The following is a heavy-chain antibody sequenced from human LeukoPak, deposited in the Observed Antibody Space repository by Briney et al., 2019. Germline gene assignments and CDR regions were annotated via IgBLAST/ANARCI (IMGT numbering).Heavy chain of an antibody. D-gene: IGHD1-1*01. V-gene: IGHV4-39*01. CDR3: ARLDSATDDDY. CDR1: GGSISTSRYS. J-gene: IGHJ4*02. CDR2: ILYSGTT. Sequence: PSETLSLTCTVSGGSISTSRYSWGWIRQPPGKGLEWIGNILYSGTTYYNPSLKSRVTISVDTSKNQFSLKLSSVTAADTAVYYCARLDSATDDDYWGQGTLVTVSS.